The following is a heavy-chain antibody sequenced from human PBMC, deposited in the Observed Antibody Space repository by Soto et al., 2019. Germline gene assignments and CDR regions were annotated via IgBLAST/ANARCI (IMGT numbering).Heavy chain of an antibody. CDR3: ARAWSSGWPGL. CDR2: INHSGST. D-gene: IGHD6-19*01. V-gene: IGHV4-34*01. Sequence: PSETLSLTCAVYGGSFSGYYWSWIRQPPGKGLEWIGEINHSGSTNYNPSLKSRVTISVDTSKNQFSLKLSSVTAADTAVYYCARAWSSGWPGLWGQGPLVTVSS. CDR1: GGSFSGYY. J-gene: IGHJ4*02.